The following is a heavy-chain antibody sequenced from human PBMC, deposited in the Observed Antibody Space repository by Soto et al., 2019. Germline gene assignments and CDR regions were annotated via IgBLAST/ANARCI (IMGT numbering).Heavy chain of an antibody. J-gene: IGHJ5*02. D-gene: IGHD2-15*01. CDR1: GFTFSSYG. CDR3: TTENCSGGSCSRRGNWFDP. V-gene: IGHV3-33*01. CDR2: IWYDGSNK. Sequence: GGSLRLSCAASGFTFSSYGMHWVRQAPGKGLEWVAVIWYDGSNKYYADSVKGRFTISRDDSKNTLYLQMNSLKTEDTAVYYCTTENCSGGSCSRRGNWFDPWGQGTLVTVSS.